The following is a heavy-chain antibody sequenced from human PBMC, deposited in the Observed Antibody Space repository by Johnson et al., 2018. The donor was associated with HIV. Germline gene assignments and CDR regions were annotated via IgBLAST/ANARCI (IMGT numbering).Heavy chain of an antibody. J-gene: IGHJ3*02. Sequence: QVQLVESGGGVVQPGRSLRLSCTASGFTSANYAIPWVRQAPGKGLEWVAVISYAGSNKYYADSVSGRCTISRDNSKNTLYLQMNSLRAEDTAVYYCARVVRKGGAHHDAFDIWGQGTMVTVSS. V-gene: IGHV3-30-3*01. D-gene: IGHD1-26*01. CDR3: ARVVRKGGAHHDAFDI. CDR1: GFTSANYA. CDR2: ISYAGSNK.